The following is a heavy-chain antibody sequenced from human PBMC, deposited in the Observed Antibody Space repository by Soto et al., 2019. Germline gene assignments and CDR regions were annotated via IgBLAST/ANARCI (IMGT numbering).Heavy chain of an antibody. Sequence: RGDSLKISCKGSGYSFTSYWISWVRQMPGKGLEWMGRIDPSDSYTNYSPSFQGHVTLSRDNAKNSLHLQMNSLRAEDTAIYFCARVAYNHGWIFDYWGQGTLVTVSS. CDR3: ARVAYNHGWIFDY. D-gene: IGHD6-19*01. CDR2: IDPSDSYT. V-gene: IGHV5-10-1*01. CDR1: GYSFTSYW. J-gene: IGHJ4*01.